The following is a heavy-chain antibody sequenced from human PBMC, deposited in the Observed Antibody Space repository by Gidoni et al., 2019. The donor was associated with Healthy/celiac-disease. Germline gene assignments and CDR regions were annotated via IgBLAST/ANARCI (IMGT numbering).Heavy chain of an antibody. CDR2: IYYSGST. CDR1: GGPISSSSYY. J-gene: IGHJ4*02. CDR3: ARGPFWSGYCYFDY. D-gene: IGHD3-3*01. V-gene: IGHV4-39*01. Sequence: QLQLQESGPGLVKPSETLSLTCTVSGGPISSSSYYWGWIRQPPGQGLEWIGSIYYSGSTYYNPSLKSRVTISVDTSKNQFSLKLSSVTAADTAVYYCARGPFWSGYCYFDYWGQGTLVTVSS.